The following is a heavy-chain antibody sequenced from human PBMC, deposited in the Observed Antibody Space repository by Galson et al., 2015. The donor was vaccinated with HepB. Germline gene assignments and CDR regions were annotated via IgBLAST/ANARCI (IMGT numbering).Heavy chain of an antibody. J-gene: IGHJ4*02. Sequence: SVKVSCKASGYTFSGYYIHWVRQAPGQGLEWMGWTNPNTGGTTYPQKFQGRVTMSTDTSISTAYMELSSLRSDDTAVYYCARRASSSWYYDYWGQGTLVTASS. D-gene: IGHD6-13*01. CDR3: ARRASSSWYYDY. CDR1: GYTFSGYY. CDR2: TNPNTGGT. V-gene: IGHV1-2*02.